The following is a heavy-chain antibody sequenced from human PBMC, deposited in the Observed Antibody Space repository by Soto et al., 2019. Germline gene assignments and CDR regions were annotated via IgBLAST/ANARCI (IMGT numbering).Heavy chain of an antibody. CDR1: GFTFSSYG. D-gene: IGHD3-9*01. J-gene: IGHJ6*02. CDR3: AKDYLRGILTVYRLTYYYYYYGRDV. CDR2: ISYDGSNK. Sequence: QSGGSLRLSCAASGFTFSSYGMHWVRQAPGKGLEWVAVISYDGSNKYYADSVKGRFTISRDNSKNTLYLQMNSLRAEDTAVYYCAKDYLRGILTVYRLTYYYYYYGRDVWGQGPTATVSS. V-gene: IGHV3-30*18.